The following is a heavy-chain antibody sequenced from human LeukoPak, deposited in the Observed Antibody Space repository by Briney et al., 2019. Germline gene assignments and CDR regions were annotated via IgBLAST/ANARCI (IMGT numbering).Heavy chain of an antibody. CDR3: ARDGYGGNSFDY. D-gene: IGHD4-23*01. Sequence: ASVKVSCKASGYSFTGYYIHWMRQAPGQGLEWMGWINPASGGTNYAQKFQGRVTMTRDTSINTAFMELSRLNSDDTAVYFCARDGYGGNSFDYWGQGTLVTVSS. J-gene: IGHJ4*02. CDR1: GYSFTGYY. V-gene: IGHV1-2*02. CDR2: INPASGGT.